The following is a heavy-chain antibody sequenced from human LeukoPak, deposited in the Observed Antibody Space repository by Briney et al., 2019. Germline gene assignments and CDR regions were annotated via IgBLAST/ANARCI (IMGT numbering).Heavy chain of an antibody. D-gene: IGHD6-13*01. J-gene: IGHJ4*02. CDR1: GFTFSSYA. CDR2: ISGSGGST. Sequence: PGGSLRLSCAASGFTFSSYAMSWVRQAPGKGLEWVLAISGSGGSTYYADSVKGRFSISRDNSKNTLYLQMNSLRAEDTAVYYCARAYSSSWYGSCVGYWGQGTLVTVSS. V-gene: IGHV3-23*01. CDR3: ARAYSSSWYGSCVGY.